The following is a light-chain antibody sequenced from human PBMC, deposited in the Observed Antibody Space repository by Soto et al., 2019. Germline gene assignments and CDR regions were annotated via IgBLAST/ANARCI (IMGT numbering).Light chain of an antibody. Sequence: ELVMTQSPATLSVSPGERATLSCRASQSFSSNVAWYQQKPGQAPRLLIYGTSTRVTGIPARFSGSGSGTEFPLPTTSLQSKDFAVYYCHQYYNCPLTLGGGTKVEIK. J-gene: IGKJ4*01. CDR3: HQYYNCPLT. CDR2: GTS. CDR1: QSFSSN. V-gene: IGKV3-15*01.